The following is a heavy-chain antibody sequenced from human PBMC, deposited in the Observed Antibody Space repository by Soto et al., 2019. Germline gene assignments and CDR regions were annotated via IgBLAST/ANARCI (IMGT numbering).Heavy chain of an antibody. D-gene: IGHD6-13*01. Sequence: GGSLRLSCAASGFTFSSYAMSWVRQAPGKGLEWVSAISGSGGSTYYADSVKGRFTISRDNSKNTVYLQMNSLRVEDTAVYYCAKDPLKYSSSWYLEWWFDPWGQGTLVTVSS. CDR1: GFTFSSYA. CDR2: ISGSGGST. V-gene: IGHV3-23*01. CDR3: AKDPLKYSSSWYLEWWFDP. J-gene: IGHJ5*02.